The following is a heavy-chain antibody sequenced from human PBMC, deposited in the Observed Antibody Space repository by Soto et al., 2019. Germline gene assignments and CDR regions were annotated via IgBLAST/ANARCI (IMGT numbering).Heavy chain of an antibody. CDR2: ISYDGSNK. D-gene: IGHD2-2*01. Sequence: GGSLRLSCAASGFTFSSYGMHWVRQAPGKGLEWVAVISYDGSNKYYADSVKGRFTISRDNSKNTLYLQMNSLRAEDTAVYYCAKTLGRGDVVVPAAYYHWGQGTLVTAPQ. CDR3: AKTLGRGDVVVPAAYYH. J-gene: IGHJ5*02. CDR1: GFTFSSYG. V-gene: IGHV3-30*18.